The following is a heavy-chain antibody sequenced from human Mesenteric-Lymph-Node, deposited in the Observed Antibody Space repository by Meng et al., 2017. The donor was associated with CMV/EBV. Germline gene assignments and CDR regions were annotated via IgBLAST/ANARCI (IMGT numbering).Heavy chain of an antibody. Sequence: ASVKVSCKASGYTFTGYYMHWVRQAPGQGLEWMGWINPNSGGTNYAQKFQGRVTMTRDTSISTAYIELSRLRSDDTAVYYCARVGGSYYLGLHAFDIWGQGTMVTVSS. J-gene: IGHJ3*02. CDR1: GYTFTGYY. CDR3: ARVGGSYYLGLHAFDI. V-gene: IGHV1-2*02. CDR2: INPNSGGT. D-gene: IGHD1-26*01.